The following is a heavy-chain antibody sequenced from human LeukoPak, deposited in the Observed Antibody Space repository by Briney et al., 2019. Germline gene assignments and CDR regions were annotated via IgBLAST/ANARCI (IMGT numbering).Heavy chain of an antibody. CDR2: IYYSGNT. V-gene: IGHV4-39*07. J-gene: IGHJ6*03. Sequence: SETLSLTCTVSGDSISTSNSYWGWIRQPPGKGLEWIGSIYYSGNTYYNASLKSRVTISVDTSKNQFSLKLNSVTAADTAIYYCARGNMWDYRRYYYYMDVWGKGTTVTVSS. CDR1: GDSISTSNSY. D-gene: IGHD4-11*01. CDR3: ARGNMWDYRRYYYYMDV.